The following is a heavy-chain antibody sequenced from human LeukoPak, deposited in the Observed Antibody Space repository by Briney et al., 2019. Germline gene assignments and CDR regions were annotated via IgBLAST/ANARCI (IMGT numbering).Heavy chain of an antibody. J-gene: IGHJ6*03. V-gene: IGHV3-11*04. CDR2: ISSSGSTI. Sequence: GGSLRLSCAASGFTFSDYYMSWIRQAPGKGLEWVSYISSSGSTIYYADSVKGRFTISRDNAKNSLYLQMNSLRAEDTAVYYCARELSGSWAYNYMDVWGKGTTVTVSS. CDR3: ARELSGSWAYNYMDV. CDR1: GFTFSDYY. D-gene: IGHD3-10*01.